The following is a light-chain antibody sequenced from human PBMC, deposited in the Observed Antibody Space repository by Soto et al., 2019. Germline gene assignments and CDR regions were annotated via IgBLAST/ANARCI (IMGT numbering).Light chain of an antibody. V-gene: IGLV2-14*01. CDR3: SSYTSSSTSYV. Sequence: QSALTQPASVSGSPGQSITISCTGTSSDVGGYNYVSWFQQHPGKAPKLMIYEVNNRSSGVSDRFFGSNSGNTASLTISGLQAEDEDNYFCSSYTSSSTSYVFGTGTKVTVL. J-gene: IGLJ1*01. CDR1: SSDVGGYNY. CDR2: EVN.